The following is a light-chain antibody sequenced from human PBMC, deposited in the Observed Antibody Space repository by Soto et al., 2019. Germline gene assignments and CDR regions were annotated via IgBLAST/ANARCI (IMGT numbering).Light chain of an antibody. CDR3: QQYDTFSPWT. Sequence: DIQMTQSPSIVSASVGDRVTITCRASQRIDTWLAWYQQKPGTAPRLLIYNATTLQSGVPPRFSGSGSGTDFTLSIRSLVPDDFVTYYCQQYDTFSPWTFGQGTNVEVK. CDR1: QRIDTW. V-gene: IGKV1-5*03. J-gene: IGKJ1*01. CDR2: NAT.